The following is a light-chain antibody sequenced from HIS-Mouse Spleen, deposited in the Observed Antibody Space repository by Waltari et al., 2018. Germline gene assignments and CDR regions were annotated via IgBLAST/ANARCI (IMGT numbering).Light chain of an antibody. Sequence: QSVLTQPPSASGTPGQRVTISCSGSSPNIGSNYVYWYQQLPGTAPKLLIYRNNERRSGVPDGFSGSQSGTSASLAISGLRSEDEADYYCAAWDDSLSGPVFGGGTKLTVL. V-gene: IGLV1-47*01. J-gene: IGLJ3*02. CDR1: SPNIGSNY. CDR2: RNN. CDR3: AAWDDSLSGPV.